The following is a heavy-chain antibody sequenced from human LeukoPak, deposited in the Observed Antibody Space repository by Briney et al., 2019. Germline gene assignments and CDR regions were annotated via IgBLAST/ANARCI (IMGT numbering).Heavy chain of an antibody. J-gene: IGHJ5*02. Sequence: GGSLRLSCATSGFTFSSYSMHWVRQAPGKGLEWVSSISSSSSYIYYADSVKGRFTISRDNAKNSLYLQMNSLRAEDTAVYYCASHPSQYSSSWYNWFDPWGQGTLVTVSS. CDR2: ISSSSSYI. CDR3: ASHPSQYSSSWYNWFDP. CDR1: GFTFSSYS. D-gene: IGHD6-13*01. V-gene: IGHV3-21*01.